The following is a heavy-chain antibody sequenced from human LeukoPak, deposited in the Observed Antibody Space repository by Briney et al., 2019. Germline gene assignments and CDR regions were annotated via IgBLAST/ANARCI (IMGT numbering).Heavy chain of an antibody. CDR2: IYYSGTT. D-gene: IGHD1-26*01. CDR1: GGSISSYY. J-gene: IGHJ3*02. CDR3: ARVEWELHAFDI. V-gene: IGHV4-59*01. Sequence: SETLSLTCTVSGGSISSYYWSWMRQPPGKGLEWIGYIYYSGTTNYNPSLKSRVTISVDTSKNQFSLKLSSVTAADTAVYYCARVEWELHAFDIWGQGTMVTVSS.